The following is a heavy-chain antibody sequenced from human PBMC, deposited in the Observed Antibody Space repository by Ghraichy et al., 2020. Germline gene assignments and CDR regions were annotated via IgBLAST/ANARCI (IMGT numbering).Heavy chain of an antibody. V-gene: IGHV3-21*01. CDR3: ARDGSTSSVDWFDP. Sequence: GGSLRLSCAASGFTFSSYSMNWVRQAPGKGLEWVSSISSSSSYIYYADSVKGRFTISRDNAKNSLYLQMNSLRAEDTAVYYCARDGSTSSVDWFDPWGQGTLVTVSS. CDR2: ISSSSSYI. CDR1: GFTFSSYS. D-gene: IGHD2-2*01. J-gene: IGHJ5*02.